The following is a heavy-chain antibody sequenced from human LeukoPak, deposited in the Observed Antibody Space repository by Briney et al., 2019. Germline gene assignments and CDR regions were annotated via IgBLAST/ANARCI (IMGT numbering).Heavy chain of an antibody. Sequence: GASVKVSCKASGYTFTGYYMHWVRQAPGQGLERMGWINPNSGGTNYAQKFQGRVTMTRDTSISTAYMELSRLKSEDTAVYYCAGVGKEATITFSYYYMDVWGKGTTVAISS. V-gene: IGHV1-2*02. CDR1: GYTFTGYY. CDR3: AGVGKEATITFSYYYMDV. D-gene: IGHD5-12*01. J-gene: IGHJ6*03. CDR2: INPNSGGT.